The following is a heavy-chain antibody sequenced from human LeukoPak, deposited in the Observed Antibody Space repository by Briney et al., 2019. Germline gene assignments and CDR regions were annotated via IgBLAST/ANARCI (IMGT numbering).Heavy chain of an antibody. CDR2: IRYDGSNK. V-gene: IGHV3-30*02. CDR1: GFTFSSYG. Sequence: GGSLRLSCAASGFTFSSYGIHWVRQAPGKGLQWVAFIRYDGSNKYYADSVKGRFTISRDNSKNTLYLQMNSLRAEDTAVYYRAEDGIRDYGSGGFVFGYWGQGTLVTVSS. J-gene: IGHJ4*02. CDR3: AEDGIRDYGSGGFVFGY. D-gene: IGHD3-10*01.